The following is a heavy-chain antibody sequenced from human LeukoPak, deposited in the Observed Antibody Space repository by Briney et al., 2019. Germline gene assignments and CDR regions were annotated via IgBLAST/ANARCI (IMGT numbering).Heavy chain of an antibody. V-gene: IGHV1-69*01. CDR1: GGTFSSYA. CDR3: ARSCEPVVISHCFDP. CDR2: IIPIFGTA. J-gene: IGHJ5*02. D-gene: IGHD3-22*01. Sequence: SVKVSCKASGGTFSSYAISWVRQAPGQGLEWMGGIIPIFGTANYAQKFQGRVTITADESTSTAYMELSSLRSEDAAVYYCARSCEPVVISHCFDPWGQGTLVTVSS.